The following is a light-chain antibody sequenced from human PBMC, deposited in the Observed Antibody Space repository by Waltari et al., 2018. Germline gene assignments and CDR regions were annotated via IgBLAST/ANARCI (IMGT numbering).Light chain of an antibody. Sequence: EIELTQSPCTLSSSLGDRATLTCRASQGISRFLAWYQQKPGQAPRLLIYAASSRATGIPDRFSGSGSVTDFSLTITRLEPEDFAVYFCQNHERLPAVFGQGTKVEIK. CDR3: QNHERLPAV. V-gene: IGKV3-20*01. CDR1: QGISRF. CDR2: AAS. J-gene: IGKJ1*01.